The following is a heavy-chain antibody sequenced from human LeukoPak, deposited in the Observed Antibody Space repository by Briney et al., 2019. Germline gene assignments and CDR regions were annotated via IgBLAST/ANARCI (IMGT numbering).Heavy chain of an antibody. D-gene: IGHD3-10*01. V-gene: IGHV3-21*01. J-gene: IGHJ4*02. CDR1: GFTFSSYS. CDR3: ARDGLLWFGELGLDY. CDR2: ISSSSSYI. Sequence: TGGSLRLSCAASGFTFSSYSMNWVRQAPGKGLEWVSSISSSSSYIYYADSVKGRFTISRDNAKNSLYLQMNSLRAEDTAVYYCARDGLLWFGELGLDYWGQGTLVTVSS.